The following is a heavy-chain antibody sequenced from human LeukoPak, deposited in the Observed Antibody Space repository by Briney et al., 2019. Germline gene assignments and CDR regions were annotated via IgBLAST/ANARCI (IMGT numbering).Heavy chain of an antibody. CDR3: ARVAPKAPGDFS. V-gene: IGHV3-74*03. J-gene: IGHJ4*02. Sequence: GGSLRLSCAASGFTFSSYWMHWVGQAPGKGLVWVSCINSDGSNTKYADSVKGRFTISRDNAKNTLYVQMNNLRAEDTAVYYCARVAPKAPGDFSWGRGTLVTVSS. CDR1: GFTFSSYW. CDR2: INSDGSNT. D-gene: IGHD3-3*01.